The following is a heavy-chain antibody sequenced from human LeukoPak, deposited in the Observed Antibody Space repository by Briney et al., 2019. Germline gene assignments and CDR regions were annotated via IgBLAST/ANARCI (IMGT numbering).Heavy chain of an antibody. J-gene: IGHJ6*03. Sequence: SETLSLTCTVSGYSISSGYYWGWIRQPPGKGLERIGSIYHSGSTYYNPSLKSRVTISVDTSKNQFSLKLSSVTAADTAVYYCTRDDFGIKTDWEDYYYMDVWGKGTTVTVSS. CDR2: IYHSGST. D-gene: IGHD3-3*01. CDR3: TRDDFGIKTDWEDYYYMDV. V-gene: IGHV4-38-2*02. CDR1: GYSISSGYY.